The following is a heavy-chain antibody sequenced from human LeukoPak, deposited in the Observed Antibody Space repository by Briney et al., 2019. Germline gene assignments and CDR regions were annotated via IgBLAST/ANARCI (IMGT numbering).Heavy chain of an antibody. D-gene: IGHD3-10*01. CDR3: ARTPPWKVRGVRRYYYGMDV. Sequence: SETLSLTCTVSGGSISSYYWSWIRQPPGKGLEWIGYIYYSGSTNYNPSLKSRVTISVDTSKNQFSLKLSSVTAADTAVYYCARTPPWKVRGVRRYYYGMDVWGQGTTVRLS. CDR1: GGSISSYY. J-gene: IGHJ6*02. CDR2: IYYSGST. V-gene: IGHV4-59*08.